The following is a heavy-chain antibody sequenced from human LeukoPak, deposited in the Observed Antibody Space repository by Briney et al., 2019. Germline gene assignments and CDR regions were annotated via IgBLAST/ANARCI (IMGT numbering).Heavy chain of an antibody. CDR1: GLTGSHNY. V-gene: IGHV3-53*01. CDR2: IHTSGDT. CDR3: IVFGDSNH. J-gene: IGHJ5*02. D-gene: IGHD4-17*01. Sequence: GGSLRLSCAASGLTGSHNYVSWVRQAPGKGLEWVSAIHTSGDTCYADSVKGRFTISRDTSKNTLYLQINSLRVEDSAVYYCIVFGDSNHWGQGTLVTVSS.